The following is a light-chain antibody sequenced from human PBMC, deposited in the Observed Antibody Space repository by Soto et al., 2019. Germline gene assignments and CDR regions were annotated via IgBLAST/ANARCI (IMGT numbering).Light chain of an antibody. CDR3: QTWGTGIRGV. CDR1: SGHSSYA. V-gene: IGLV4-69*01. Sequence: QAVLTQSPSASASLGASVKLTCTLSSGHSSYAIAWHQQHPEKGPRYLMKLNSDGSHSKGDGIPDRFSGSSSGAERYLTISSLQSEDEADYYCQTWGTGIRGVFGGGTKVTVL. J-gene: IGLJ2*01. CDR2: LNSDGSH.